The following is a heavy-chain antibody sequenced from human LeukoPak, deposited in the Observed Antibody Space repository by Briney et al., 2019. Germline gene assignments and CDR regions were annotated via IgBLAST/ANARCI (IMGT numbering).Heavy chain of an antibody. CDR3: ARAEGGDYYDSSGYY. Sequence: GASVKVSCKASGGTFSSYAISWVRQAPGQGLKWMGGIIPIFGTANYAQKFQGRVTITADESTSTAYMELSSLRSEDTAVYYCARAEGGDYYDSSGYYWGQGTLVTVSS. D-gene: IGHD3-22*01. V-gene: IGHV1-69*13. CDR1: GGTFSSYA. CDR2: IIPIFGTA. J-gene: IGHJ4*02.